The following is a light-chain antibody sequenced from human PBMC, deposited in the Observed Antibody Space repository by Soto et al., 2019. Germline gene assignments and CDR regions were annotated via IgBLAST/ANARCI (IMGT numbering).Light chain of an antibody. CDR3: QRYNNWPRIT. CDR1: QSVSSN. CDR2: GAS. V-gene: IGKV3-15*01. J-gene: IGKJ5*01. Sequence: EIVMTQSPATLSVSPGERATLSCRASQSVSSNLAWYQQKPCQAPRLLIYGASTRATGIPARFSRSGSGTEFTLTISSLQSEDFAVYYCQRYNNWPRITFGQGTRLEIK.